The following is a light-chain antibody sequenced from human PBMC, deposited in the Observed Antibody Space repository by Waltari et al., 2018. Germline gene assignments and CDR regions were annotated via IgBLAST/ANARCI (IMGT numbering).Light chain of an antibody. CDR3: MQGTHWPWT. Sequence: DIVMTQSPLSLPVTPGESASISCRSSQSLLHSKGYNYLDWYLQKPGQSPHLLIYLGSNRASGVPDRFSGSASGTDFTLKISSVEAEDVGLYYCMQGTHWPWTFGQGTKVEIK. CDR2: LGS. J-gene: IGKJ1*01. CDR1: QSLLHSKGYNY. V-gene: IGKV2-28*01.